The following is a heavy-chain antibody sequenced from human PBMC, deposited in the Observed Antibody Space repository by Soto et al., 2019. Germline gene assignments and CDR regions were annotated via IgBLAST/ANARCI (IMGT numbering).Heavy chain of an antibody. J-gene: IGHJ4*02. V-gene: IGHV3-53*01. CDR3: AGPVASDY. CDR2: IYAGGST. D-gene: IGHD5-12*01. Sequence: EVQLVESGGGLIQPGGSLRLSCVVSGFTVISDYMSWVRQAPGKGLEWISVIYAGGSTYYAESVKGRFTISRDNSKNTLYLQMNSLRADDTGVYYCAGPVASDYWGQGTRVTVSS. CDR1: GFTVISDY.